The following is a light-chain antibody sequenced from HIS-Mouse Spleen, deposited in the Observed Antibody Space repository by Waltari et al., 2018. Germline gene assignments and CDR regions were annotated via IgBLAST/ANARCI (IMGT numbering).Light chain of an antibody. CDR1: QSVSSN. V-gene: IGKV3-15*01. J-gene: IGKJ2*01. CDR2: GAS. CDR3: QQYNNWPSYT. Sequence: EIVMTQSPATLSVSPGERATLSCRASQSVSSNLAWYQQKPGQSPRLLIYGASTRATGIPDRFSGSGSGTEFTLTISSMQSEAFAFYYCQQYNNWPSYTFGQGTKLEIK.